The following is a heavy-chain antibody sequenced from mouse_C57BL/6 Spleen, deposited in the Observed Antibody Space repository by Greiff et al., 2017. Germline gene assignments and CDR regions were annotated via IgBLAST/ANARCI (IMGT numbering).Heavy chain of an antibody. J-gene: IGHJ1*03. CDR3: ARSSSPAVDV. CDR1: GYTFTSYW. CDR2: IDTSDSET. D-gene: IGHD1-1*01. Sequence: QVQLQQPGAELVRPGSSVKLSCKASGYTFTSYWMHWVKQRPIQGLEWIGNIDTSDSETHYNQKFKDKATLTVDKSSSTAYMQRRSLTSEDSAVYYCARSSSPAVDVWGTGTTVAVSS. V-gene: IGHV1-52*01.